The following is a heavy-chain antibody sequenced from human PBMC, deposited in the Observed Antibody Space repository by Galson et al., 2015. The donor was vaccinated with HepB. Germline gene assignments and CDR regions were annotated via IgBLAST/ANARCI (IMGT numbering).Heavy chain of an antibody. V-gene: IGHV1-46*01. Sequence: SVKVSCKASGYTFTSYYMHWVRQAPGQGLEWMGIINPSGGSTSYAQKFQGRVTMTRDTSTSTVYMELSSLRSEDTAVYYCAWSFGRYDFWSGPYQFSYGMDVWGQGATVTVSS. D-gene: IGHD3-3*01. CDR2: INPSGGST. J-gene: IGHJ6*02. CDR1: GYTFTSYY. CDR3: AWSFGRYDFWSGPYQFSYGMDV.